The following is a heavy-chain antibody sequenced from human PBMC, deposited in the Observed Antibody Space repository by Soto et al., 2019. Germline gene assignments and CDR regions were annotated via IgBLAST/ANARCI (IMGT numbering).Heavy chain of an antibody. J-gene: IGHJ6*04. Sequence: EVQLVESGGGLVQPGRSLRLSCAASGFTFDDYAMHWVRQAPGKGLEWVSGISWNSGSIGYADSVKGRFTISRDNAKNSLYLQMNSLRAEDTALCYCAKDIGDYYGSGSAQKDVWGKGTTVTVSS. CDR1: GFTFDDYA. CDR2: ISWNSGSI. V-gene: IGHV3-9*01. CDR3: AKDIGDYYGSGSAQKDV. D-gene: IGHD3-10*01.